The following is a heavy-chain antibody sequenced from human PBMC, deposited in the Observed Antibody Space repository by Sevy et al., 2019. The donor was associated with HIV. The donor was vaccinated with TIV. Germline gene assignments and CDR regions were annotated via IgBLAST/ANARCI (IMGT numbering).Heavy chain of an antibody. V-gene: IGHV3-30-3*01. J-gene: IGHJ4*02. CDR1: GFTFSSYA. Sequence: GGSLRLSCAASGFTFSSYAMHWVRQAPGKGLEWVAVISYDGSNKDYADSVKGRFTISRDNSKNTLYLQMNSLRAEDTAVYYCARGASEYSSSWADYWGQGTLVTVSS. CDR3: ARGASEYSSSWADY. CDR2: ISYDGSNK. D-gene: IGHD6-13*01.